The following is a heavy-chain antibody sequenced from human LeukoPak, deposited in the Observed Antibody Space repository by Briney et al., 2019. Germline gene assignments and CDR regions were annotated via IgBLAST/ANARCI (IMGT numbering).Heavy chain of an antibody. J-gene: IGHJ5*02. D-gene: IGHD3-22*01. CDR1: GGSINNYY. CDR2: IYYSGST. Sequence: SETLSLTCTVSGGSINNYYWSWIRQPPGKGLEWVGYIYYSGSTNYNPSLKSRVTISLDTSKNQFSLKLSSVTAADTAVYYCARDLDYDSSGYYLVLPTWGQGTLVTVSS. V-gene: IGHV4-59*01. CDR3: ARDLDYDSSGYYLVLPT.